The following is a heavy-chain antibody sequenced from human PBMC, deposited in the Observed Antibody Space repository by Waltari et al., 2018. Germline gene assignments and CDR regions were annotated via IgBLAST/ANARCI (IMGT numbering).Heavy chain of an antibody. J-gene: IGHJ4*02. CDR2: ISSTGTYT. CDR1: GFTFSSYS. V-gene: IGHV3-21*01. D-gene: IGHD7-27*01. CDR3: ATGGWGFYLDN. Sequence: EVQLVESGGGLVKPGGSLRLSCAASGFTFSSYSMNWVRQAPGKGLEWISSISSTGTYTHYVDSVKGRFTISRDNAKNSLYLQMNSLRAEDTGVYWCATGGWGFYLDNWGQGTLVTFSS.